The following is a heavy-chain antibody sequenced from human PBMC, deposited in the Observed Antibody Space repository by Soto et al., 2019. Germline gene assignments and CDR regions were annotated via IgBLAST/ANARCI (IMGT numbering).Heavy chain of an antibody. CDR1: GFSLNSTGVG. D-gene: IGHD3-10*01. J-gene: IGHJ5*02. Sequence: KESGPTLVTPTQTLTLTCTFSGFSLNSTGVGVGWIRQPPGKALEWLALISWNNNKLYSPSLRTRLSITKDTSKNQVVLTVTNMDPEDTGTYYCAHRRLVRGSNWFDPWGQGTLVIVSS. CDR2: ISWNNNK. CDR3: AHRRLVRGSNWFDP. V-gene: IGHV2-5*01.